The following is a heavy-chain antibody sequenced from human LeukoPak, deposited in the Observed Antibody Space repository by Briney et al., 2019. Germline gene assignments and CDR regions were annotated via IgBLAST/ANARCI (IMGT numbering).Heavy chain of an antibody. J-gene: IGHJ4*02. CDR2: IYHSGST. V-gene: IGHV4-39*01. Sequence: PSETLSLTCTVSGGSIVSRSYYWDWIRQAPGNGLEWIGTIYHSGSTEYNPSLKSRVAIFVDTSKNQFSLILHSVAAADTAVYYCARRSEFDNTHYHYFDYWGQGALVTVSS. CDR1: GGSIVSRSYY. CDR3: ARRSEFDNTHYHYFDY. D-gene: IGHD2-15*01.